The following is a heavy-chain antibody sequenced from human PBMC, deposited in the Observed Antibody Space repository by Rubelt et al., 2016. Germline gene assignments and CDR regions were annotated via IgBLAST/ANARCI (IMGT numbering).Heavy chain of an antibody. Sequence: QVQLVQSGAEVKKPGSSVKVSCKASGGTSRTYSISWVRQAPGQGLEWMGRIIPILGVANYAQKFQVRVTITADKSTSTAYMELSSLTSEDTAVYYCASRYCSTTSCYHFDYWGQGTLVTVSS. CDR1: GGTSRTYS. CDR2: IIPILGVA. D-gene: IGHD2-2*01. V-gene: IGHV1-69*04. J-gene: IGHJ4*02. CDR3: ASRYCSTTSCYHFDY.